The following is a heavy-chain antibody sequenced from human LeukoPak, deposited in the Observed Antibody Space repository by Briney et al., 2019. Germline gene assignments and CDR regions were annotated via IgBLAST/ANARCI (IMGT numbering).Heavy chain of an antibody. V-gene: IGHV3-7*01. CDR2: IKQDGSEK. D-gene: IGHD7-27*01. CDR1: EFSVGSNY. Sequence: GGSLRLSCAASEFSVGSNYMTWVRQAPGKGLEWVANIKQDGSEKYYVDSVKGRFTISRDNAKNSLYLQMNSLRAEDTAVYYCARLLNWGSRRGFNWFDPWGQGTLVTVSS. CDR3: ARLLNWGSRRGFNWFDP. J-gene: IGHJ5*02.